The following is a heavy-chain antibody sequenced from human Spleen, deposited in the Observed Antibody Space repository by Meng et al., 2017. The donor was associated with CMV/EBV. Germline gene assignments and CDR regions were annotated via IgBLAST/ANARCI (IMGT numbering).Heavy chain of an antibody. V-gene: IGHV2-5*01. J-gene: IGHJ5*02. D-gene: IGHD6-13*01. CDR2: IYWNEDR. CDR1: GFSLTTVGMG. CDR3: AHRRASSTRGWFDP. Sequence: SGPTLVKPTQTLALTCTFSGFSLTTVGMGVGWFRQPPGKALEWLALIYWNEDRRYRPSLTSRLSITKDTSKNQVVLTMTNMDPVDTGTYYCAHRRASSTRGWFDPWGQGTLVTVSS.